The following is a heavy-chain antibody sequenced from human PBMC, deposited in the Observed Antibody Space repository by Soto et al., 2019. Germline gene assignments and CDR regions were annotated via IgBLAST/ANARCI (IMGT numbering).Heavy chain of an antibody. Sequence: LRLSCAASGFTFSSYGMHWVRQAPGKGLEWVAVISYDGSNKYYADSVKGRFTISRDNSKNTLYLQMNSLRAEDTAVYYCAKTLDPTPTMIVLGFGPADAFEIWGQGTMVTV. CDR1: GFTFSSYG. V-gene: IGHV3-30*18. J-gene: IGHJ3*02. CDR3: AKTLDPTPTMIVLGFGPADAFEI. CDR2: ISYDGSNK. D-gene: IGHD3-22*01.